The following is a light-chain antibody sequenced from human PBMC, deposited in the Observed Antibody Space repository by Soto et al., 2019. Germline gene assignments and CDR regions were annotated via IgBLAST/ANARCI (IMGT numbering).Light chain of an antibody. CDR3: AAWDDSLTVWV. Sequence: QSVLAQPPSASGTPGPRVTISCSGSSSKIRTNTVNWYHQLPGTAPKLLIYSNNQRPSGVPDRFSGSKSGTSASLAISGLHSEDEAEYYCAAWDDSLTVWVFCGGTKLAVL. J-gene: IGLJ3*02. CDR2: SNN. CDR1: SSKIRTNT. V-gene: IGLV1-44*01.